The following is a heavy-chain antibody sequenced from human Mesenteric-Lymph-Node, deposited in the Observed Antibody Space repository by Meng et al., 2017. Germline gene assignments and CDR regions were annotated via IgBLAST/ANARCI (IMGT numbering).Heavy chain of an antibody. Sequence: WIRQPLGKGLEWVSLISWDGGSTYYADSVKGRFTISRDNSKNSLYLQMNSLRAEDTDLYYCAKSIAAAGMYYYYGMDVWGQGTTVTVSS. J-gene: IGHJ6*02. V-gene: IGHV3-43D*03. CDR3: AKSIAAAGMYYYYGMDV. CDR2: ISWDGGST. D-gene: IGHD6-13*01.